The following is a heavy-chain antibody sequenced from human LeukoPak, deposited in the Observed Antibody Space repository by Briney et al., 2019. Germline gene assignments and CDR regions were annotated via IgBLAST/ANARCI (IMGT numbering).Heavy chain of an antibody. J-gene: IGHJ4*02. CDR1: GGSISSYY. Sequence: PSETLSLTCTVSGGSISSYYWSWIRQPPGKGLEWIGYIYYSGSTNYNPSLKSRVTISVDTSKNQFSLKLSSVTAADTAVYCCARQDDSSVVIFDYWGQGTLVTVSS. CDR2: IYYSGST. D-gene: IGHD3-22*01. CDR3: ARQDDSSVVIFDY. V-gene: IGHV4-59*08.